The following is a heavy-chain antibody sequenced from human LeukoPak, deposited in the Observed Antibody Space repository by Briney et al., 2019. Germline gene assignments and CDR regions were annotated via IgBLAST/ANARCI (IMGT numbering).Heavy chain of an antibody. Sequence: ASVKVSCKASGGTFSSYAISWVRQAPGQGLEWMGGIIPIFGTANYAQKFQGRVTITTDESTSTAYMELSSLRSDDTAVYYCARGLAPEAHDAFDIWGQGTMVTVSS. CDR3: ARGLAPEAHDAFDI. D-gene: IGHD1-14*01. J-gene: IGHJ3*02. CDR1: GGTFSSYA. CDR2: IIPIFGTA. V-gene: IGHV1-69*05.